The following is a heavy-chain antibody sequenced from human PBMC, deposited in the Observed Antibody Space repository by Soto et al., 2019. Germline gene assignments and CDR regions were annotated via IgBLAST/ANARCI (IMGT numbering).Heavy chain of an antibody. V-gene: IGHV3-21*01. CDR2: ISTDGSDL. Sequence: GGSLRLSCAASGFTFSNYWVHWVRQAPGKGLEWVATISTDGSDLYYADSVEGRFTISRDNAKNSLYLQMNSLRAEDTAVYYCASASYYYDSSGQYYFDYWGLGTLVTVSS. J-gene: IGHJ4*02. CDR3: ASASYYYDSSGQYYFDY. D-gene: IGHD3-22*01. CDR1: GFTFSNYW.